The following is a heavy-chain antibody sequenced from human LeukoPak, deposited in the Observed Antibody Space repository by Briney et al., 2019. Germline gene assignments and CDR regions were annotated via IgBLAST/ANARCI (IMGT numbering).Heavy chain of an antibody. CDR2: IGGSGTKT. J-gene: IGHJ4*02. V-gene: IGHV3-23*01. CDR1: GFTFSSYS. CDR3: ARRDYYDSNDSVKPFFDY. Sequence: PGGSLRLSCAASGFTFSSYSMNWVRQTPERGLEWVSIIGGSGTKTYYADSVKGRFTISRDNSKNTLYLQMNSLRADDTALYYCARRDYYDSNDSVKPFFDYWGQGTLVTVSS. D-gene: IGHD3-22*01.